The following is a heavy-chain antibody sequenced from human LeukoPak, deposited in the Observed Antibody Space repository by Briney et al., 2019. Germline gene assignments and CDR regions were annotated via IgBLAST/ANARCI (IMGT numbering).Heavy chain of an antibody. J-gene: IGHJ4*02. CDR3: ARSLPSYSGSWYD. V-gene: IGHV4-39*01. CDR2: FYYSGST. CDR1: DGSIRNTNYY. D-gene: IGHD6-13*01. Sequence: SETLSLTCTVSDGSIRNTNYYWGWIRQPPGKGLDWIGNFYYSGSTYYNPSLRSRVTILVDTSKNQFSLKLTSVTAADTAVYYCARSLPSYSGSWYDWGQGTLVTVSS.